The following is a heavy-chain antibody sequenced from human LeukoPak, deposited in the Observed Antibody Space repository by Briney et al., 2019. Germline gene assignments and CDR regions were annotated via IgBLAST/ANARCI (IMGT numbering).Heavy chain of an antibody. Sequence: SETLSLTCTVSGGSISSYYWSWIRQPPGKGLEWIGYIYCSGSTNYNPSLKSRVTISVDTSKNQFSLKLSSVTAADTAVYYCASYGDVLFQHWGQGTLVTVSS. CDR1: GGSISSYY. CDR3: ASYGDVLFQH. J-gene: IGHJ1*01. V-gene: IGHV4-59*01. CDR2: IYCSGST. D-gene: IGHD4-17*01.